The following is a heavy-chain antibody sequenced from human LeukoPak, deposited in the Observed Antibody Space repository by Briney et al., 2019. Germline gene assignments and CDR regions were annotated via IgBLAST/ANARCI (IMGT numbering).Heavy chain of an antibody. CDR3: ARHINYYDSSGYTEDYYYGMDV. J-gene: IGHJ6*02. V-gene: IGHV4-59*08. CDR2: IYYSGST. Sequence: SETLSLTCTVSGGSISSYYWSWIRQPPGKGLEWIGYIYYSGSTNYNPSLKSRVTISVDTSKNQFSLKLSSVTAADTAVYYCARHINYYDSSGYTEDYYYGMDVWGQGTTVTVSS. CDR1: GGSISSYY. D-gene: IGHD3-22*01.